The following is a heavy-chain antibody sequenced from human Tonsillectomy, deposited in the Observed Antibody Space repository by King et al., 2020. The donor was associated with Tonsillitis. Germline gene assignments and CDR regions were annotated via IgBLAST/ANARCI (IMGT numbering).Heavy chain of an antibody. CDR3: ARDLRRSYGLDF. D-gene: IGHD1-26*01. CDR1: GFTFSSYS. V-gene: IGHV3-48*02. CDR2: ISGGSSVI. Sequence: EVQLVESGGGLVQPGGSLRLSCATSGFTFSSYSIHWVRQAPGKGLEWISYISGGSSVIYYADSVKGRFTISRDNAKNSVYLQMNSLRDEDTAVYHCARDLRRSYGLDFWGQGTLVTVSS. J-gene: IGHJ4*02.